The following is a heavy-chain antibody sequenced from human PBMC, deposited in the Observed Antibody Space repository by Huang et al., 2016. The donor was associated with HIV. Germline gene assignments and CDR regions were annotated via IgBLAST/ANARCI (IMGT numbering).Heavy chain of an antibody. D-gene: IGHD6-6*01. CDR1: GYSFSSYW. V-gene: IGHV5-51*01. Sequence: QLVQSGAEVKKPGESLKISCKGSGYSFSSYWIAWVRQMHGKGLACMWFIFPDDSDTTYSPSSEGQGTISADKSIGTAYLPWSSLKASDTAMYYCARRFSSSSGYFDYWGQGSLVTVSS. J-gene: IGHJ4*02. CDR3: ARRFSSSSGYFDY. CDR2: IFPDDSDT.